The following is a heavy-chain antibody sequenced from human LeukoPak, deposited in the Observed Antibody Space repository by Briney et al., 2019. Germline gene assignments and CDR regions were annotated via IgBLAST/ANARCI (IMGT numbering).Heavy chain of an antibody. D-gene: IGHD6-6*01. CDR3: ARDSYSSSSPRLFDY. CDR1: GGSISNRNYH. J-gene: IGHJ4*02. CDR2: ICSSGSA. Sequence: PSETLSLTCTVSGGSISNRNYHWGWIRQPPGKGLEWIGSICSSGSAYYNPSLKSRVTISVDTSKNQFSLKLSSVTAADTAVYYCARDSYSSSSPRLFDYRGQGTLVTVSS. V-gene: IGHV4-39*07.